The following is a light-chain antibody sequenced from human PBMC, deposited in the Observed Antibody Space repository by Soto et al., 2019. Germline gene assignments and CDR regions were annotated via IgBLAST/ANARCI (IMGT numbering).Light chain of an antibody. CDR1: QTVASSY. CDR3: QQYGASPIT. CDR2: AAS. Sequence: EIVLTQSPGPLSLSPGERVTLSCRASQTVASSYLAWYQQKPGQAPRLLIYAASSRATGIPSRFSGSGSGTDFTLTISRLEPEDFAVYNCQQYGASPITFGQGTRLEIK. J-gene: IGKJ5*01. V-gene: IGKV3-20*01.